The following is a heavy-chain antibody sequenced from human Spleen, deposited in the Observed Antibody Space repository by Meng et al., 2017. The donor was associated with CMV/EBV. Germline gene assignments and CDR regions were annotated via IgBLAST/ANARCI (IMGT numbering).Heavy chain of an antibody. CDR3: AREVADQDYYYGLDV. D-gene: IGHD2-15*01. CDR2: IYYSGST. Sequence: SETLSLTCTVSGGSISSGNYYWGWIRQPPGKGLEWIGSIYYSGSTYNNPSLKSRVTISVDTSKNQFSLKLYSVTAADTAVYFCAREVADQDYYYGLDVWGQGTTVTVSS. V-gene: IGHV4-39*07. J-gene: IGHJ6*02. CDR1: GGSISSGNYY.